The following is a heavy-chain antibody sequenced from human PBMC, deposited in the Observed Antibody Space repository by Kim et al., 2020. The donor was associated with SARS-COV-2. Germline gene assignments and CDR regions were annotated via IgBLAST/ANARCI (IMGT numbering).Heavy chain of an antibody. V-gene: IGHV4-4*02. Sequence: KSRVTISVDKSKNQFSLKLSSVTAADTAVYYCARDLSSGWFSSYYGMDVWGQGTTVTVSS. D-gene: IGHD6-19*01. CDR3: ARDLSSGWFSSYYGMDV. J-gene: IGHJ6*02.